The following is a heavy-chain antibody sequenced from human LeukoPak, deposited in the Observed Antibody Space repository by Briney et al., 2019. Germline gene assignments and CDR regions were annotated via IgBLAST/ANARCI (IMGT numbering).Heavy chain of an antibody. CDR2: ISWNSGSI. Sequence: GGSLRLSCAASGFTFDDYAMHWVRQAPGKGLEWVSGISWNSGSIGYADSVKGRFTISRDNAKNSLYLQRNSLRAEDMALYYCAKVGRPGYCSGGSCYLFDYWGQGTLVTVSS. CDR1: GFTFDDYA. J-gene: IGHJ4*02. CDR3: AKVGRPGYCSGGSCYLFDY. D-gene: IGHD2-15*01. V-gene: IGHV3-9*03.